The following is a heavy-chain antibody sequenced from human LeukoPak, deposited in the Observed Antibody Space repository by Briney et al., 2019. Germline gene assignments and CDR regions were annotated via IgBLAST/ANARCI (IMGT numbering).Heavy chain of an antibody. CDR1: GGSISSSDFY. J-gene: IGHJ4*02. CDR2: IYYNERA. Sequence: LSETLSLTCTVSGGSISSSDFYWGWIRQPPGQGLEWIATIYYNERAYYNPSLKSRVTISLDTSKTQLSLKFYYVTAADTAFYYCARHQYGVGLRYWGQGTLVTVSS. V-gene: IGHV4-39*01. CDR3: ARHQYGVGLRY. D-gene: IGHD1-26*01.